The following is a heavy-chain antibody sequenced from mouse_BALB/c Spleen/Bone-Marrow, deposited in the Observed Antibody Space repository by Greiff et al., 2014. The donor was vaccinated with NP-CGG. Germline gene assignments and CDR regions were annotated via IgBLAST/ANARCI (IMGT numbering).Heavy chain of an antibody. CDR3: TRGGNWEDFDY. V-gene: IGHV5-17*02. J-gene: IGHJ2*01. CDR1: GFTFSSFG. CDR2: ISSDSGAI. D-gene: IGHD4-1*01. Sequence: DVMLVESGGGLVQPGGSRKLSCAASGFTFSSFGMHWVRQAPEKGLEWIAYISSDSGAIFYADTVKGRFTISRDNPKNTLFLQMTSLRSEETAIYFCTRGGNWEDFDYWGQGTTLTVSS.